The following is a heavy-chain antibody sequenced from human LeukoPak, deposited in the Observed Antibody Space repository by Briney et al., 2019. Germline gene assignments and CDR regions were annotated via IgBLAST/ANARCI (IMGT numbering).Heavy chain of an antibody. CDR3: ARVYYSNSYDYWYFDL. J-gene: IGHJ2*01. V-gene: IGHV4-34*01. CDR2: INHSGST. D-gene: IGHD6-13*01. Sequence: SETLSLTCAVYGGSFSGYYWSWIRQPPGKGLEGIGEINHSGSTNYNPSLKSRVTISVDTSKNQFSLKLSSVTAADTAVYYCARVYYSNSYDYWYFDLWGRGTLVTVSS. CDR1: GGSFSGYY.